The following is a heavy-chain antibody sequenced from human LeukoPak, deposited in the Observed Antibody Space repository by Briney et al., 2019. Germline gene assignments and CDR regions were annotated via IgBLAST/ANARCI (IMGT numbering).Heavy chain of an antibody. CDR1: GYTLSTYG. V-gene: IGHV1-18*01. J-gene: IGHJ2*01. D-gene: IGHD6-19*01. CDR3: ARDPKIIAVAGDWYFDL. CDR2: ISAYIGNT. Sequence: ASVKVSCKASGYTLSTYGVSWVRQAPGQGLEWMGWISAYIGNTNYAQKLQGRVTMTTDTSTSTAYMELRSLRSDDTAVYYCARDPKIIAVAGDWYFDLWGRGTLVTVSS.